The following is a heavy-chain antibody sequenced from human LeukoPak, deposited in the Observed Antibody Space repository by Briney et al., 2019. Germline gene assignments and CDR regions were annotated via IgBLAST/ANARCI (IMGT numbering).Heavy chain of an antibody. CDR1: GYTFTSYY. CDR3: ARKDSSGYEVLDY. Sequence: ASVKVSCKASGYTFTSYYMHWVRQAPGQGLEWMGIINPSVGSTSYAQKFQGRVTITRDTSTSTVYMELSSLRSEDTAVYYCARKDSSGYEVLDYWGQGPLVPVSS. D-gene: IGHD3-22*01. J-gene: IGHJ4*02. V-gene: IGHV1-46*01. CDR2: INPSVGST.